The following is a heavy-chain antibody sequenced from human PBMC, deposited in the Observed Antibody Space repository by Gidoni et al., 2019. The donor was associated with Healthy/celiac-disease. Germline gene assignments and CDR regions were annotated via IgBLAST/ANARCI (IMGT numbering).Heavy chain of an antibody. CDR1: GFTFSDHY. V-gene: IGHV3-72*01. Sequence: EVQLVESGGGLVQPGGSLRLSCAASGFTFSDHYMTWVRQAPGKGLEWVGRTRNKANSYTTEYAASVKGRFTISRDDSKNSLYLQMNSLKTEDTAVYYCARIPGWYGDYYYYGMDVWGQGTTVTVSS. J-gene: IGHJ6*02. CDR3: ARIPGWYGDYYYYGMDV. CDR2: TRNKANSYTT. D-gene: IGHD6-19*01.